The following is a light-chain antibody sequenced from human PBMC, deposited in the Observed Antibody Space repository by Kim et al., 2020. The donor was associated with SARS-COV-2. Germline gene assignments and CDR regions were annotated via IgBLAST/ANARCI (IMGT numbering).Light chain of an antibody. CDR2: KAS. V-gene: IGKV1-5*03. CDR3: QQYNSYWT. Sequence: DIQMTQSPPTLSASVGDRVTITCRASQSISTWLAWYQQKPGKAPKLLIYKASTLESGVPSRFSGSGSGTEFTLTISSLQPDDFATYYCQQYNSYWTFCQGTKVDIK. CDR1: QSISTW. J-gene: IGKJ1*01.